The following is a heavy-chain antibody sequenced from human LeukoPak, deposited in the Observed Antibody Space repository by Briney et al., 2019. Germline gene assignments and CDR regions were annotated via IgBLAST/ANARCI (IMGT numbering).Heavy chain of an antibody. D-gene: IGHD2-2*01. Sequence: PGGSLRLSCAASGFTFSNYWMSWVRQAPGKGLEWVSSISSSSSYIYYADSVKGRFTISRDNAKNSLYLQMNSLRAEDTAVYYCAREGIVVVPATNDAFDIWGQGTMVTVSS. V-gene: IGHV3-21*01. CDR1: GFTFSNYW. CDR2: ISSSSSYI. CDR3: AREGIVVVPATNDAFDI. J-gene: IGHJ3*02.